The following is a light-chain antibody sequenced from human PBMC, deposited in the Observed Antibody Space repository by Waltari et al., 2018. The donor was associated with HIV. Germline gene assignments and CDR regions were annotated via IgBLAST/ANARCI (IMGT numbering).Light chain of an antibody. CDR1: TSNVGTYNY. V-gene: IGLV2-11*01. J-gene: IGLJ2*01. CDR3: CSYGGSWSFA. CDR2: DVN. Sequence: QSALTQPRSVSGSPGQSVTISCAGSTSNVGTYNYVSWYHPKSGEAPRLMLYDVNQRPSGVPVRFAGAKSGDTASLIISGLQAEDEGDFYCCSYGGSWSFAFGGGTRVTVL.